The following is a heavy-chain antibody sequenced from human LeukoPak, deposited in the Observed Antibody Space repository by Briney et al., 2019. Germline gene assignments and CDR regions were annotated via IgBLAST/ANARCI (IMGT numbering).Heavy chain of an antibody. J-gene: IGHJ5*02. D-gene: IGHD2-2*01. V-gene: IGHV1-46*01. CDR3: ARGAAIVVVPGAKDNWFDP. CDR2: INPSGGST. CDR1: GYTFTSYY. Sequence: ASVKVSCKASGYTFTSYYMHWVRQAPGQGLEWMGIINPSGGSTSYAQKFQGRVTMTRDMSINTVYMELSGLRSDDTAVYYCARGAAIVVVPGAKDNWFDPWGQGTLVTVSS.